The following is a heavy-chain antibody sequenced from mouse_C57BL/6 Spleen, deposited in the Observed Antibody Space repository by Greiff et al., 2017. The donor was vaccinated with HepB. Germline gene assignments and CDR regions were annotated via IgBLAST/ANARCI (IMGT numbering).Heavy chain of an antibody. Sequence: EVKLMESGPELVKPGASVKISCKASGYSFTDYNMNWVKQSNGKSLEWIGVINPNYGTTSYNQKFKGKATLTVDQSSSTAYMQLNSLTSEDSAVYYCARGRDGSSYFAYWGQGTLVTVSA. CDR1: GYSFTDYN. V-gene: IGHV1-39*01. J-gene: IGHJ3*01. CDR2: INPNYGTT. D-gene: IGHD1-1*01. CDR3: ARGRDGSSYFAY.